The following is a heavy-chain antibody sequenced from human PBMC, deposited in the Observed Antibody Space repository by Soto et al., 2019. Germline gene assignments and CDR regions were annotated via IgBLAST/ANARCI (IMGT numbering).Heavy chain of an antibody. V-gene: IGHV1-69*13. D-gene: IGHD3-10*01. Sequence: SVKVSCKASGGTFSSYAVSWVRQAPGQGLEWMGGIIPIFGTANYAQKFQGRVTITADESTSTAYMELSSLRSEDTAVYYCARSITMVRGAQTSLYYYYYGMDVWGQGTTVTVSS. CDR2: IIPIFGTA. J-gene: IGHJ6*02. CDR3: ARSITMVRGAQTSLYYYYYGMDV. CDR1: GGTFSSYA.